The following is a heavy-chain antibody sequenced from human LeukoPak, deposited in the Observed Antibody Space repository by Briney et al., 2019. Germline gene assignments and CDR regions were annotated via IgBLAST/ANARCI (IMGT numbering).Heavy chain of an antibody. CDR3: ARKITMVRGPLIKGYFDL. D-gene: IGHD3-10*01. Sequence: PGGSLRLSCSGSGFTFMNYVMAWVRQAPGKGLEWVSSIRLGGGLTHSADPVKGRFIISRDMNTLFLQMYNLRPEDTAMYYCARKITMVRGPLIKGYFDLWGRGTLVSVSS. CDR1: GFTFMNYV. J-gene: IGHJ2*01. V-gene: IGHV3-23*01. CDR2: IRLGGGLT.